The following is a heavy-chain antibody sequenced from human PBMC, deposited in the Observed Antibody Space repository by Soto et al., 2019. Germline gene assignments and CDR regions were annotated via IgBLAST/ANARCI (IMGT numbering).Heavy chain of an antibody. J-gene: IGHJ3*02. CDR1: GGSISSSSYY. CDR2: IYYSGST. D-gene: IGHD4-17*01. Sequence: QLQLQESGPGLVKPSETLSLTCTVSGGSISSSSYYWGWIRQPPGQGLGWIGSIYYSGSTYYNPSLKSRDTISVDTSQNQFSLKLSSVTAADTAVYYCATLPLRPNDAFDIWGQGTMVTVSS. V-gene: IGHV4-39*01. CDR3: ATLPLRPNDAFDI.